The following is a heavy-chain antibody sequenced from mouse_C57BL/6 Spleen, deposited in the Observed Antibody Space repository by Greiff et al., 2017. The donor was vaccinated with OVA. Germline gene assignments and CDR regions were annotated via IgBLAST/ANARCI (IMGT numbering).Heavy chain of an antibody. Sequence: EVKLQESGGGLVQPGGSLSLSCAASGFTFTDYYMSWVRQPPGKALEWFGFIRNKANGYTTEYSASVKGRFTISRDNSQSILYLQMNALRAEDSATYYCARSSTGTTAAWFAYWGQGTLVTVSA. D-gene: IGHD4-1*02. V-gene: IGHV7-3*01. CDR1: GFTFTDYY. CDR3: ARSSTGTTAAWFAY. CDR2: IRNKANGYTT. J-gene: IGHJ3*01.